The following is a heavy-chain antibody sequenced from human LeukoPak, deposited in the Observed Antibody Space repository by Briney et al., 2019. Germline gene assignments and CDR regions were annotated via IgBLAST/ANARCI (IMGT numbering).Heavy chain of an antibody. J-gene: IGHJ4*02. Sequence: PGGSLRLSCAASGFTFSGYGMNWVRQAPGKGLEWVSAISDGGSDTFYADSVKGRFAISRDNSKNTLFLQMNSLRAEDTAVYYCAKRVPYSSSSVYFDFWGQGTLVTVSS. CDR3: AKRVPYSSSSVYFDF. V-gene: IGHV3-23*01. CDR2: ISDGGSDT. CDR1: GFTFSGYG. D-gene: IGHD6-6*01.